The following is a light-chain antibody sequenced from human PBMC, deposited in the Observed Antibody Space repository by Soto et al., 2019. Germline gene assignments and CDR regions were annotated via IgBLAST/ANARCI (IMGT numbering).Light chain of an antibody. CDR3: CPYAGRDTLYV. Sequence: QSVLTQPRSVSGSPGQSVTISCTGTSTDVGGYNYVSWYQQHPGKVPKPMIYDVSKRPSGVPDRFSGSKSGNTASLTISGLQAEDEADYYCCPYAGRDTLYVFGSGTKVTVL. J-gene: IGLJ1*01. CDR2: DVS. V-gene: IGLV2-11*01. CDR1: STDVGGYNY.